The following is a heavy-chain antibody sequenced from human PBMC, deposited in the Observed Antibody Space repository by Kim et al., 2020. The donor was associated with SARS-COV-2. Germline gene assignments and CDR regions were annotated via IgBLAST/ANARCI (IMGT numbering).Heavy chain of an antibody. D-gene: IGHD3-9*01. Sequence: GGSLRLSCAASGFTFSSYAMHWVRQAPGKGLEWVAVISYDGSNKYYADSVKGRFTISRDNSKNTLYLQMNSLRAEDTAVYYCARDPGDYDILTGWLHRYYYYGMDVWGQGTTVTVSS. V-gene: IGHV3-30*04. CDR1: GFTFSSYA. J-gene: IGHJ6*02. CDR3: ARDPGDYDILTGWLHRYYYYGMDV. CDR2: ISYDGSNK.